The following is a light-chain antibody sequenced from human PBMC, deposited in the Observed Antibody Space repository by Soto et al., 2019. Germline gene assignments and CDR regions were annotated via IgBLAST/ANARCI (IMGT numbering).Light chain of an antibody. Sequence: QSALTQPPSASGSPGHSVTISCTGTNSDIGIYDFVSWYQQHPGKAPKLLIYEVSKRPSGVHDRFSGSKSGNTASLTVSDLQTEDAADYCCSAYAGTNYLGVFGGGTKLTV. CDR2: EVS. V-gene: IGLV2-8*01. CDR1: NSDIGIYDF. CDR3: SAYAGTNYLGV. J-gene: IGLJ3*02.